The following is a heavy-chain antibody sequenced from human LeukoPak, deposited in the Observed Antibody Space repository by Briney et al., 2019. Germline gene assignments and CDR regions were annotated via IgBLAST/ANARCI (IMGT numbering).Heavy chain of an antibody. J-gene: IGHJ4*02. Sequence: ASVKVSCKASGGTFSSYAISWVRQAPGQGLEWMGGIIPIFGTANYAQKFQGRVTITADKSTSTAYMELSSLRSEDTAVYYCAIFEYSSSWAYFDYWGQGTLVTVSS. D-gene: IGHD6-6*01. CDR2: IIPIFGTA. V-gene: IGHV1-69*06. CDR3: AIFEYSSSWAYFDY. CDR1: GGTFSSYA.